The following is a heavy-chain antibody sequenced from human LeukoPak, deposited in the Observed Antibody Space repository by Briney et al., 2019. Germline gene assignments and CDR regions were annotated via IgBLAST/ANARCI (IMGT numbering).Heavy chain of an antibody. Sequence: PSEALSLTCTVSGGSISSGSYYWSWIRQPAGKGLEWIGRIYTSGSTNYNPSLKSRVTISVDTSKNQFSLKLSSVTAADTAVYYCARDTSDYSGSYFDHWGQGTLVTVSS. CDR3: ARDTSDYSGSYFDH. J-gene: IGHJ4*02. V-gene: IGHV4-61*02. D-gene: IGHD1-26*01. CDR2: IYTSGST. CDR1: GGSISSGSYY.